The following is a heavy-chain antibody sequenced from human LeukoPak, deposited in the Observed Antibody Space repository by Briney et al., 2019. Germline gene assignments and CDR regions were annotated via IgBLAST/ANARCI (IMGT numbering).Heavy chain of an antibody. J-gene: IGHJ4*02. CDR1: GYTFTSYY. CDR3: AREGIAVAGTASFDY. D-gene: IGHD6-19*01. CDR2: INPSGGST. V-gene: IGHV1-46*01. Sequence: GSVKVSCKASGYTFTSYYMHWVRQAPGQGLEWMGIINPSGGSTSYAQKFQGRVTMTRDMSTSTVYMELSSLRSEDTAVYYCAREGIAVAGTASFDYWGQGTLVTVSS.